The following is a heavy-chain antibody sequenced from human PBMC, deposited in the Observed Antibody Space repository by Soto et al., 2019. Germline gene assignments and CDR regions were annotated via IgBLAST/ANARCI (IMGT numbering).Heavy chain of an antibody. J-gene: IGHJ4*02. CDR1: GFTFSDHY. CDR2: TRNKANSYTT. V-gene: IGHV3-72*01. D-gene: IGHD3-10*01. Sequence: EVQLVESGGGLVQPGGSLRLSCVASGFTFSDHYMDWVRQAPGKGLEWVGRTRNKANSYTTEYAASGRGRFTISRDDSKTSLYLEMNSLKTADTGVYYCARSFYASGSYSLDYWGQGTLVTVSS. CDR3: ARSFYASGSYSLDY.